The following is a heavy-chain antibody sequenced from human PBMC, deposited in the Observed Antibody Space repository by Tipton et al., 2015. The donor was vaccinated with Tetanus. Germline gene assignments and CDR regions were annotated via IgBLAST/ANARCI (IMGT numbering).Heavy chain of an antibody. V-gene: IGHV4-61*01. CDR2: IHKSGRT. CDR1: GGSVSSGSYY. CDR3: ARGYYYDSSGYYFGNAFDI. J-gene: IGHJ3*02. Sequence: TLSLTCTVSGGSVSSGSYYWSWIRQPPGKGLEWMGYIHKSGRTNYNPALKSRVTVSVDTSKNQFNLKLTSVTAADTAVYYCARGYYYDSSGYYFGNAFDIWGQGTMVTVSS. D-gene: IGHD3-22*01.